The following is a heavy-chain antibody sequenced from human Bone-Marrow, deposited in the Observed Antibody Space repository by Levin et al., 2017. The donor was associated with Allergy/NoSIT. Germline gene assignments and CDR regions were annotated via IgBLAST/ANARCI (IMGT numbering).Heavy chain of an antibody. Sequence: GGSLRLSCAASGFKFSSYAMTWVRQAPGKGLDWVSAISGRGDNTYYSESVRGRFTISRDNSKETLDLHMDRLTVEDTAIYYCAKIIASGLDYYNYYAMNVWGQGTTVTVSS. D-gene: IGHD3-16*01. CDR2: ISGRGDNT. J-gene: IGHJ6*02. V-gene: IGHV3-23*01. CDR1: GFKFSSYA. CDR3: AKIIASGLDYYNYYAMNV.